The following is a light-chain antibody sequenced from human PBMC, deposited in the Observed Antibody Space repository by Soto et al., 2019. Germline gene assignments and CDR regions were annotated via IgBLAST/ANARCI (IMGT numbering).Light chain of an antibody. J-gene: IGLJ2*01. V-gene: IGLV2-14*01. CDR1: SSDVGGYNY. Sequence: QSALTQPASVSGSPGQSITISCTGTSSDVGGYNYVSWYQQHPGTAPKLMIYEVSNRPSGVSNRFSGSKSGNTASLTISGLQAEDDADYYCSSYTSSSYVVFGGGTKLTVL. CDR3: SSYTSSSYVV. CDR2: EVS.